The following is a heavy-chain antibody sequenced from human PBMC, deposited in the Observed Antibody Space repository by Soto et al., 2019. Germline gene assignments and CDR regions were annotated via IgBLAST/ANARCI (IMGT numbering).Heavy chain of an antibody. J-gene: IGHJ6*02. D-gene: IGHD1-26*01. Sequence: ASVKVSCKASGYTFTSYYMHWVRQAPGQGLEWMGIINPSGGSTSYAQKFQGRVTMTRDTSTSTVYMGLSSLRCGDTAVYYGASRASLEYSGSGYGADEYCYGRGVWGQGTTGTVSS. CDR2: INPSGGST. CDR1: GYTFTSYY. V-gene: IGHV1-46*01. CDR3: ASRASLEYSGSGYGADEYCYGRGV.